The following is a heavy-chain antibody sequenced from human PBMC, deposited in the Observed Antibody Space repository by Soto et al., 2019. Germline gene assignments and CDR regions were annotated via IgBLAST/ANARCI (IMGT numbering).Heavy chain of an antibody. J-gene: IGHJ4*02. V-gene: IGHV4-61*01. D-gene: IGHD2-15*01. CDR1: GGSVSSGSYY. CDR2: IYYSGST. CDR3: ARVDGCSGGSCYFDY. Sequence: PSETLSLTCTVSGGSVSSGSYYWSWIRQPPGKGLEWIGYIYYSGSTNYNPSLKSRVTISVDTSKNQFSLKLSSVTAADTAVYYCARVDGCSGGSCYFDYWGQGTLVTVSS.